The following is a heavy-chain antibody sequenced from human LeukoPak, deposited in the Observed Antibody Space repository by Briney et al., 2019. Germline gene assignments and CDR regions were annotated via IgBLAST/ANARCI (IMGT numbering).Heavy chain of an antibody. CDR3: ARVSLFLLDSSSWYYFDY. Sequence: SETLSLTCSVAGGSISSYYWSWIRQPPGKGLEWNGYIPYSGSTNYNPSLKSRVTISVDTSKNQFSLKLSSVTAADTAVYYCARVSLFLLDSSSWYYFDYWGQGTLVTVSS. V-gene: IGHV4-59*12. J-gene: IGHJ4*02. CDR1: GGSISSYY. CDR2: IPYSGST. D-gene: IGHD6-13*01.